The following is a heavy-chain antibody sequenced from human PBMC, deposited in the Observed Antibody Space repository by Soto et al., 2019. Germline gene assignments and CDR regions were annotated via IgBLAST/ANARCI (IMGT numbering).Heavy chain of an antibody. D-gene: IGHD6-13*01. J-gene: IGHJ4*02. V-gene: IGHV3-30-3*01. CDR3: ARESSSWEYDY. Sequence: GGSLRLSCAASGFTFSSYAMHWVRQAPGKGLEWVAVMSYDGSNKYYADSVKGRFTISRDNSKNTLYLQMNSLRAEDTAVYYCARESSSWEYDYWGQGTLVTVSS. CDR2: MSYDGSNK. CDR1: GFTFSSYA.